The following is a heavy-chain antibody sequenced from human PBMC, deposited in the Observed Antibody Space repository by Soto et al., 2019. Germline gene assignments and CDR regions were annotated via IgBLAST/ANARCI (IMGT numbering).Heavy chain of an antibody. CDR2: IIPIFATV. J-gene: IGHJ6*02. Sequence: QVQLLQSGSEVRKPGSSVKVSCKASGGTHNNYAFTWVRQARGQGLEWVGGIIPIFATVVYAQRFEGRVTISADKSTSTAYMELTNLSFDDTAVYYCTIWWAAVRYQYYGLDVWGQGTAITVSS. V-gene: IGHV1-69*06. CDR3: TIWWAAVRYQYYGLDV. D-gene: IGHD1-26*01. CDR1: GGTHNNYA.